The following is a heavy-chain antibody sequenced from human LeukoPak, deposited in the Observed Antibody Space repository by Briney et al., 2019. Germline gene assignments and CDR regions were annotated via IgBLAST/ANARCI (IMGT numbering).Heavy chain of an antibody. CDR3: AKVRDPLVAAAPGKYLDY. J-gene: IGHJ4*02. Sequence: PGGSLRLSCAVSGITLSNYGMSWVRQAPGKGLEWVAGISDSGITTNYADSVKGRFTISRDNPKNTLYLQMNSLRAEDTAVYYCAKVRDPLVAAAPGKYLDYWGQGTLVTVSS. CDR2: ISDSGITT. D-gene: IGHD6-13*01. V-gene: IGHV3-23*01. CDR1: GITLSNYG.